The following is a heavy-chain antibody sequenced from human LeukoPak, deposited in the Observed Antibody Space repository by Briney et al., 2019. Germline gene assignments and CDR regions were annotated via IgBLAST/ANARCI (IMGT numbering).Heavy chain of an antibody. CDR2: ISYNGGST. J-gene: IGHJ4*02. CDR3: VKLWPVRSSSSFDY. D-gene: IGHD6-13*01. Sequence: GGSLRLSCSASGFTFRTYAMHWVRQAPGKGLEYVSAISYNGGSTYYADSVKGKFTISRDNSKNTLYLQMTSLRAEDTAVYYCVKLWPVRSSSSFDYWGLGTLVTVSS. CDR1: GFTFRTYA. V-gene: IGHV3-64D*06.